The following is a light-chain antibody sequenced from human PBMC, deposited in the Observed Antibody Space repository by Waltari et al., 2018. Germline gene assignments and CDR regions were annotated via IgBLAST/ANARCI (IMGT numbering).Light chain of an antibody. CDR2: GVS. CDR3: SSYTTSSAPGV. Sequence: QSALTQPASVSGSPGQSITISCSGTDSDVGAYDFVSCYQQHPGKAPHLIIYGVSKRPSGSSTRFSSSQSGHRASPTISVLRAEDEADYYCSSYTTSSAPGVFGTGTRVTVL. CDR1: DSDVGAYDF. J-gene: IGLJ1*01. V-gene: IGLV2-14*01.